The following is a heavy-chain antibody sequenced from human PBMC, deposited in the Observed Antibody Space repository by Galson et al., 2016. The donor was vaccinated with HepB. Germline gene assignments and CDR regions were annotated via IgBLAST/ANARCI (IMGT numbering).Heavy chain of an antibody. V-gene: IGHV4-61*02. CDR1: GGSISSVDYN. Sequence: TLSLTCTVSGGSISSVDYNWNWIRQPAGGGLEWIGRIYNSGSANYNPSLKSRVAVSVDTSKNQFFLKLNSVTAADTAVYYCVRGTFQLLWVFDCWGQGTPVTVSS. J-gene: IGHJ4*02. CDR2: IYNSGSA. D-gene: IGHD4-23*01. CDR3: VRGTFQLLWVFDC.